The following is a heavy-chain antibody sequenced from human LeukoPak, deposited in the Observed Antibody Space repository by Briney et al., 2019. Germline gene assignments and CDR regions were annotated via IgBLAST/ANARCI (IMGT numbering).Heavy chain of an antibody. V-gene: IGHV1-8*01. CDR1: GYTFTSYD. J-gene: IGHJ3*02. CDR2: MNPNSGNT. Sequence: EASVKVSCKASGYTFTSYDINWVRQATGQGLEWMGWMNPNSGNTGYAQKFQGRVTMTRNTSISTAYMELSSLRSEDTAVYYCAIANDSSGWAFDIWGQGTMVTVSS. D-gene: IGHD3-22*01. CDR3: AIANDSSGWAFDI.